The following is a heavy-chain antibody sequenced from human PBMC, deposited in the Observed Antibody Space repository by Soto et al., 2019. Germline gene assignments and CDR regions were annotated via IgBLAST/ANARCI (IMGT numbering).Heavy chain of an antibody. D-gene: IGHD6-13*01. CDR2: INPSGGST. V-gene: IGHV1-46*03. CDR3: ARVRPAAMHLIAAAGTEDAFDI. CDR1: GYTFTSYY. Sequence: GASVKVSCKASGYTFTSYYMHWVRQAPGQGLEWMGIINPSGGSTSYAQKFQGRVTMTRDTSTSTVYVELSSLRSEDTAVYYCARVRPAAMHLIAAAGTEDAFDIWGQGTMVTVSS. J-gene: IGHJ3*02.